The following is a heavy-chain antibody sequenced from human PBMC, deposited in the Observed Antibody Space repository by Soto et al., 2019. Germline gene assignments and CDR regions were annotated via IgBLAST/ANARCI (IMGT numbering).Heavy chain of an antibody. CDR3: ARWWSGSRQGFDP. J-gene: IGHJ5*02. CDR1: GGSISSGGYS. D-gene: IGHD3-3*01. Sequence: QVQLQESGPGLVKPSTTLSLSCTVSGGSISSGGYSWSWIRQHPGKGLEWIGYIYYSGSTYYNPSLKSRVTISVDTSKNQFSLKLSSVTAADTAVYYCARWWSGSRQGFDPWGQGTLVTVSS. V-gene: IGHV4-31*03. CDR2: IYYSGST.